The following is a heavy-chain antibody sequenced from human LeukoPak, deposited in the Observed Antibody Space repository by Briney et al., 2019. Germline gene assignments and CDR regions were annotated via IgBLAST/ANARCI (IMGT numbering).Heavy chain of an antibody. Sequence: GGSLRLSCAASGFTFSSYAMHWVRQAPGKGLEWVSSISSSSSYIYYADSVKGRFTISRDNAKNSLYLQMNSLRAEDTAVYYCAREDTAMARFDYWGQGTLVTVSS. D-gene: IGHD5-18*01. V-gene: IGHV3-21*01. CDR1: GFTFSSYA. J-gene: IGHJ4*02. CDR2: ISSSSSYI. CDR3: AREDTAMARFDY.